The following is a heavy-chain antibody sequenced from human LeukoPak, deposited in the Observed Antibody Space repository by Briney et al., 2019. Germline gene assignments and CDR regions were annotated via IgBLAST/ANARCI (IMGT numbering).Heavy chain of an antibody. Sequence: GGSLRLSCVASGFTFADYNMHWVRQAPGKGLEWVSLITWNGDSTYYADSVEGRFTISRDNSKNSLYLQMNSLRTEDTALYYCAKDKWLRGYYYYYMDVWGKGTTVTVSS. J-gene: IGHJ6*03. CDR3: AKDKWLRGYYYYYMDV. D-gene: IGHD5-12*01. CDR1: GFTFADYN. CDR2: ITWNGDST. V-gene: IGHV3-43*01.